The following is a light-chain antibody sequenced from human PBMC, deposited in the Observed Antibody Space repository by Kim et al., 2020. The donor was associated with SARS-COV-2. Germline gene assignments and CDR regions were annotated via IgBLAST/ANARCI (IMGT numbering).Light chain of an antibody. J-gene: IGLJ2*01. CDR1: KLGDKN. CDR2: QNN. V-gene: IGLV3-1*01. Sequence: SYELTQQPSVSVSSGQTASITCTGDKLGDKNSCWYQQKPGQAPVLVIYQNNKRPSGIPERFSGSNSGNTATLTISGTQAMDEADYYCQAWDTSTAFSVVFGGGTQLTVL. CDR3: QAWDTSTAFSVV.